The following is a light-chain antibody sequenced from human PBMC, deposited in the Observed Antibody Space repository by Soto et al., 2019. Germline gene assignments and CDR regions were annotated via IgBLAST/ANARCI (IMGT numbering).Light chain of an antibody. CDR3: QQRSNWLT. CDR2: GAS. CDR1: QSVSSY. Sequence: EIVLTQSPATLSLSPGERATLSCRASQSVSSYLAWYQQKPGQAPRLLIYGASNRATGIPARFSGSGSGTDFTLTISSLEPEDFAVYYCQQRSNWLTFGGGTKWIS. J-gene: IGKJ4*01. V-gene: IGKV3-11*01.